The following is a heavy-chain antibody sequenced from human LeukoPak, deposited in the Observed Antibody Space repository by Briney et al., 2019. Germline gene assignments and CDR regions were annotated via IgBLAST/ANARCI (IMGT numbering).Heavy chain of an antibody. CDR2: VTGSGSST. J-gene: IGHJ1*01. CDR3: AKLTSD. V-gene: IGHV3-23*01. CDR1: GFTFSSPS. Sequence: GGSLRLSCAASGFTFSSPSMSWVRQAPGKGREWVSTVTGSGSSTYYADSVKGRFTISRDNSKNTLYLQMNSLRAEDTAVYYCAKLTSDWGQGTLVTVSS.